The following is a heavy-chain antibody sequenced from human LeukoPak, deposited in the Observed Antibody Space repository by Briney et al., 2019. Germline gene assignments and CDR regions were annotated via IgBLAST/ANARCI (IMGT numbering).Heavy chain of an antibody. Sequence: GGSLRLSCAASGFTLNRYNMNWVRRAPGKGLEWVSSISTSSSYIYYADSVRGRFTISRDNAKNSLYLQMNSLRAEDTAVYYCAKGFRSAYFDYWGQGTLVTVSS. CDR3: AKGFRSAYFDY. CDR2: ISTSSSYI. J-gene: IGHJ4*02. CDR1: GFTLNRYN. V-gene: IGHV3-21*01.